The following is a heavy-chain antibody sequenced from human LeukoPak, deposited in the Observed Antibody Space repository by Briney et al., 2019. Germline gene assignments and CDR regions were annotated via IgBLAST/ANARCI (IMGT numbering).Heavy chain of an antibody. CDR2: ISGSGGST. J-gene: IGHJ4*02. D-gene: IGHD6-13*01. CDR1: GFTFSSYA. Sequence: PGGSLRLSCAASGFTFSSYAMSWVRQAPGKGLEWVSAISGSGGSTYYADSVKGRFTISRDNSKNTLYLQMNSLRAEDTAVYYCASSSDPYSSSWDALVQYFDYWGQGTLVTVSS. CDR3: ASSSDPYSSSWDALVQYFDY. V-gene: IGHV3-23*01.